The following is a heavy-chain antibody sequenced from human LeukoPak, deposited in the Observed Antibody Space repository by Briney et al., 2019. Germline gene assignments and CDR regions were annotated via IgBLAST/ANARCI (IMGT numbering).Heavy chain of an antibody. CDR1: GFTFSSYW. CDR3: ARVDYGDYGRLFDY. CDR2: ISSSGSTI. Sequence: GGSLRLSCAASGFTFSSYWMSWVRQAPGKGLEWVSYISSSGSTIYYADSVKGRFTISRDNAKNSLYLQMNSLRAEDTAVYYCARVDYGDYGRLFDYWGQGTLVTVSS. V-gene: IGHV3-48*04. D-gene: IGHD4-17*01. J-gene: IGHJ4*02.